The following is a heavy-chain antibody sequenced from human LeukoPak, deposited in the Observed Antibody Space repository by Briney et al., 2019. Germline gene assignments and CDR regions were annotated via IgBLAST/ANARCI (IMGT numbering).Heavy chain of an antibody. CDR1: GFTFDDYA. CDR3: AKDMGSIVGAPGS. V-gene: IGHV3-9*01. D-gene: IGHD1-26*01. Sequence: GRSLRLSCAASGFTFDDYAMHWVRQAPGKGLEWVSGISWNSGSIGYADSVKGRFTISRDNAKNSPYLQMNSLRTEDTALYYCAKDMGSIVGAPGSWGQGTLVTVSS. J-gene: IGHJ5*02. CDR2: ISWNSGSI.